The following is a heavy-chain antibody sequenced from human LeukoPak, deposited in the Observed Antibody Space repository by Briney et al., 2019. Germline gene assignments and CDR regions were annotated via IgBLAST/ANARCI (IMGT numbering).Heavy chain of an antibody. CDR2: ISGSGGST. J-gene: IGHJ3*02. D-gene: IGHD2-15*01. CDR3: AKDLGYCSGGSCYSDAFDI. CDR1: GFTFSSYA. V-gene: IGHV3-23*01. Sequence: GGSLRLSCAASGFTFSSYAMSWVRQAPGKGLEWVSAISGSGGSTYCADSVKGRFTISRDNSKNTLYLQMNSLRAEDTAVYYCAKDLGYCSGGSCYSDAFDIWGQGTMVTVSS.